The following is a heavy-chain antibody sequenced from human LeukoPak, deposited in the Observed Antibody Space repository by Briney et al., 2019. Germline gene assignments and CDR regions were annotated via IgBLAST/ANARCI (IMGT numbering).Heavy chain of an antibody. CDR2: ISPYNGNT. CDR1: GYTFTSYG. J-gene: IGHJ4*02. D-gene: IGHD3-10*01. CDR3: ARRYYDSGSYWDDY. Sequence: VASVKVSCKSSGYTFTSYGISWVRQAPGRGLEWMGWISPYNGNTNYAQKLQGRVTMTTDTSSSTAYMELRSLRSDDTAVYYCARRYYDSGSYWDDYWGQGTLVTVSS. V-gene: IGHV1-18*01.